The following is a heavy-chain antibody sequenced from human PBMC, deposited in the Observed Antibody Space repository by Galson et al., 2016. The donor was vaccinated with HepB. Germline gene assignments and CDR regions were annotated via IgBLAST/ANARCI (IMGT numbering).Heavy chain of an antibody. V-gene: IGHV4-30-2*01. Sequence: TLSHTCAVSGVSITSGGFSWNWIRQPPGKGLEWIGYIYQGETAYYTPSLRSRVTMALHRTNNLFSLKLSSVTAADTAVYYCARGTYDFWSGFPPTEYYFDYWGQGALVAVSS. CDR2: IYQGETA. J-gene: IGHJ4*02. CDR1: GVSITSGGFS. D-gene: IGHD3-3*01. CDR3: ARGTYDFWSGFPPTEYYFDY.